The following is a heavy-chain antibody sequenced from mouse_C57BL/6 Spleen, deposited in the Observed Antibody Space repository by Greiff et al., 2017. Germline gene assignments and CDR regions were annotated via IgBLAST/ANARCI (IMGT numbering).Heavy chain of an antibody. J-gene: IGHJ2*01. V-gene: IGHV1-7*01. CDR2: INPSSGYT. D-gene: IGHD2-12*01. CDR3: ASDDEGYYFDY. CDR1: GYTFTSYW. Sequence: QVQLKQSGAELAKPGASVKLSCKASGYTFTSYWMHWVKQRPGQGLEWIGYINPSSGYTKYNQKFKDKATLTADKSSSTAYMQLSSLTYEDSAVYYCASDDEGYYFDYWGQGTTLTVSS.